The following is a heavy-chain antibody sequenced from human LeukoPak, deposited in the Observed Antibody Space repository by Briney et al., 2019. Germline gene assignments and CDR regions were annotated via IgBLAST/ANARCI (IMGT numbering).Heavy chain of an antibody. CDR3: ARVPGYSGYDPFDY. Sequence: ASVKVSCKASGATFGSYAISWVRKAPGQGLEWMGRIIPILGIANYAQKFQGRVTITADKSTSTAYMELSSLRSEDTAVYYCARVPGYSGYDPFDYWGQGTLVTVSS. D-gene: IGHD5-12*01. V-gene: IGHV1-69*04. CDR2: IIPILGIA. J-gene: IGHJ4*02. CDR1: GATFGSYA.